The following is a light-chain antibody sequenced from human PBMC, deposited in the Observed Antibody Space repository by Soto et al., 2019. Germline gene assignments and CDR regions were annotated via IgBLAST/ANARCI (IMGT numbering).Light chain of an antibody. Sequence: DIQLTQSPSFLSASVGDRVTITCRASQAIRKDLGWYQQKSGKAPKRLIYSASSLQSGVPSRFSGSGSGTDFTLTISSLQPEDFATYYCLQHNGYPLTFGQGTRVEIK. V-gene: IGKV1-17*01. CDR3: LQHNGYPLT. J-gene: IGKJ1*01. CDR2: SAS. CDR1: QAIRKD.